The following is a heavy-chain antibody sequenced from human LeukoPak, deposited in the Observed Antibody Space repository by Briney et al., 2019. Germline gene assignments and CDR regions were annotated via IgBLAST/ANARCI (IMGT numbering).Heavy chain of an antibody. J-gene: IGHJ4*02. V-gene: IGHV1-18*01. CDR2: ISTQSGNT. Sequence: ASVKVSCKASGYTLTSYGIHWMRQAPGQGLEWMGWISTQSGNTNYAQKVQGRLTFPTDRSTNTAYMELRSLRSDDTAVYYCARGAYGDKWGQGTMVTVSS. CDR3: ARGAYGDK. D-gene: IGHD4-17*01. CDR1: GYTLTSYG.